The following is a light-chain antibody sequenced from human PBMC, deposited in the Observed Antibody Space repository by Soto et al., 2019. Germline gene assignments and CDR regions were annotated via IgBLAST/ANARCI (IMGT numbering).Light chain of an antibody. V-gene: IGKV1-5*03. CDR2: KAS. Sequence: DIQMTQSTSSLSASVGDRVTITYRASQSISSWLAWYQQKPGKAPKLLIYKASSLESGVPARFSGSGSGTEFPLTISSLQPDDFATYYCQQYNSYSTWTFGQGTKVEIK. J-gene: IGKJ1*01. CDR3: QQYNSYSTWT. CDR1: QSISSW.